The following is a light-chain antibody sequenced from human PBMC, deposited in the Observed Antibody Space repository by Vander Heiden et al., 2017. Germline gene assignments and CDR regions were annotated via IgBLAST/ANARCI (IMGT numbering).Light chain of an antibody. Sequence: QSALTQPASVSGSPGQSITISCTGTSSDVGSYNLVSWYQQHPGKAPKLMIYEVSKRPSGVSNRCSGSKSGNTASLTISGLQAEDEADYYCCSYAGSHVVFGGGTKLTVL. CDR3: CSYAGSHVV. J-gene: IGLJ2*01. CDR2: EVS. V-gene: IGLV2-23*02. CDR1: SSDVGSYNL.